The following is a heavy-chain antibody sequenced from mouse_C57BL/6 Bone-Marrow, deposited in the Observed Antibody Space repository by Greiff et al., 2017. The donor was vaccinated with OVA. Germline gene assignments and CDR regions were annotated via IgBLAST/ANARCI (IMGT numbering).Heavy chain of an antibody. CDR1: GYTFTDYE. D-gene: IGHD2-5*01. Sequence: QVQLQQSGAELVRPGASVTLSCKASGYTFTDYEMHWVKQTPVHGLEWIGAIDPETGGTAYNQKFKGKAILTADKSSSTAYMELRSLTSEDSAVYYCTRGYNNDYAMDYWGQGTSVTVSS. J-gene: IGHJ4*01. CDR2: IDPETGGT. CDR3: TRGYNNDYAMDY. V-gene: IGHV1-15*01.